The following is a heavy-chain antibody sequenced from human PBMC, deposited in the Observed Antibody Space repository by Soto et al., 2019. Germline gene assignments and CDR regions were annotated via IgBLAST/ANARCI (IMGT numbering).Heavy chain of an antibody. CDR3: ARGPNIVVVPAAMGPHWFDP. J-gene: IGHJ5*02. V-gene: IGHV1-3*01. CDR2: INAGNGNT. Sequence: GASVKVSCKASGYTFTSYAMHWVRQAPGQRLEWMGWINAGNGNTKYSQKFQGRVTITRDTSASTAYMELSSLRSEDTAVYYCARGPNIVVVPAAMGPHWFDPWGQGTLVTV. CDR1: GYTFTSYA. D-gene: IGHD2-2*01.